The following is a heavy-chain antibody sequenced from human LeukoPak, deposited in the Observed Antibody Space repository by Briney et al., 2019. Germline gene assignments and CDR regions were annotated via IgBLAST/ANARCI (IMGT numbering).Heavy chain of an antibody. Sequence: PSETLSLTCAVYGGSFSGYYWSWIRQPPGKGLEWIGEINHSGSTNYNPSLKSRVTISVDTSKNQFSLKLNSVTAADTAIYYCAREISPADSSSAFDHWGQGTLVTVSS. CDR2: INHSGST. CDR1: GGSFSGYY. CDR3: AREISPADSSSAFDH. D-gene: IGHD6-6*01. V-gene: IGHV4-34*01. J-gene: IGHJ4*02.